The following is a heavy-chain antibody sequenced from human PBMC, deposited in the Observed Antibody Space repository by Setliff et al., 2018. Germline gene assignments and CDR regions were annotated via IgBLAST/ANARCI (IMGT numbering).Heavy chain of an antibody. CDR1: GHTFTSYF. CDR3: ARELPRTIFGVVIDY. V-gene: IGHV1-46*01. J-gene: IGHJ4*02. D-gene: IGHD3-3*01. Sequence: ASVKVSCKASGHTFTSYFMQWVRQAPGQGLEWMGMINPSGGYTIYAQKFQGRVTITADKSTSTAYMELSSLRSEDTAVYYCARELPRTIFGVVIDYWGQGTLVTVSS. CDR2: INPSGGYT.